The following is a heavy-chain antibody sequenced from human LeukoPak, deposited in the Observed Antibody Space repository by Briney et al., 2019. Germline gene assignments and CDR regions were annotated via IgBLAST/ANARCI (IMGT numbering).Heavy chain of an antibody. J-gene: IGHJ4*02. CDR3: ARNIAARPPYFDY. CDR2: IYYSGST. Sequence: PSETLSLTCTVSGGSISNYYWSWIRQPPGKGLEWIGYIYYSGSTNYNPSLKSRVTISVDTSKNQFSLKLSSVTAADTAVYYCARNIAARPPYFDYWGQGTLVTVSS. CDR1: GGSISNYY. V-gene: IGHV4-59*08. D-gene: IGHD6-6*01.